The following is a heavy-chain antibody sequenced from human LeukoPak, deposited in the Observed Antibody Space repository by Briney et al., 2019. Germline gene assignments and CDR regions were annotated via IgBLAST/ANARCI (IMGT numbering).Heavy chain of an antibody. V-gene: IGHV3-48*02. Sequence: GGSLRLACVASGFIFSDYSMNWVRQAPGKGLEWLSYIGLSSRNTFYAESVEGRFTISSDNAKNSLYLQMNSLRDEDTAVYYCARDSDYSFDYWGQGTLVTVSS. J-gene: IGHJ4*02. CDR2: IGLSSRNT. CDR3: ARDSDYSFDY. D-gene: IGHD4-11*01. CDR1: GFIFSDYS.